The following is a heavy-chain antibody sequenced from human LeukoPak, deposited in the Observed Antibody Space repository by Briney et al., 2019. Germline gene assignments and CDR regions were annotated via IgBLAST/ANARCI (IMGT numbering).Heavy chain of an antibody. J-gene: IGHJ5*02. CDR2: VYYSGST. V-gene: IGHV4-34*01. CDR1: GGSFSGYY. Sequence: SETLSLTCAVYGGSFSGYYWSWIRQPPGKGLEWIGNVYYSGSTFYNPSLKSRVTISVDTSKNQFSLKLRSVTAADTAIYYCARASFNVVFGNWFDPWGQGTLVTVSS. D-gene: IGHD2-8*01. CDR3: ARASFNVVFGNWFDP.